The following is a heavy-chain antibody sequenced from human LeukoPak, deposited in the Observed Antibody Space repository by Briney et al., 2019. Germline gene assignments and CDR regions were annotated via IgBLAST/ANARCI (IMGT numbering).Heavy chain of an antibody. D-gene: IGHD3-10*01. CDR3: AISGSGTYYDEQFDY. CDR1: GFTFSSYG. J-gene: IGHJ4*02. Sequence: GTLRLSCAASGFTFSSYGMSWVRQTPGKGLEWIGSIYHTGTTYYNPSLKTRVTIYVDTSKKQFSLKLNSVTAADTAVYYCAISGSGTYYDEQFDYWGQGTLVTVSS. V-gene: IGHV4-38-2*01. CDR2: IYHTGTT.